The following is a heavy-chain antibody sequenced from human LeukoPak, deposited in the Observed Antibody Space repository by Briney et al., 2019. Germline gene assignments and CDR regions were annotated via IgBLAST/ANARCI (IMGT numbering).Heavy chain of an antibody. V-gene: IGHV3-23*01. CDR2: ISGNGGST. Sequence: PGGSLRLSCAASGFTSSYYAMSWVRQAPGAGLEWVSLISGNGGSTYYADSEKGRFTISRDNAKNSLYLQMNSLRDEDTAVYYCARDSSYYDILTGYQPQDVWGQGTTVTVSS. CDR1: GFTSSYYA. J-gene: IGHJ6*02. D-gene: IGHD3-9*01. CDR3: ARDSSYYDILTGYQPQDV.